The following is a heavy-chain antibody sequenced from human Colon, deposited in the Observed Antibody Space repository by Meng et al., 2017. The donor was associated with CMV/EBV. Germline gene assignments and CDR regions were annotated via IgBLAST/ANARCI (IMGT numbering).Heavy chain of an antibody. CDR2: ISGSSPDM. J-gene: IGHJ4*02. CDR1: GFTLSTYG. CDR3: ARENLPYYYDSSGLPFDY. D-gene: IGHD3-22*01. V-gene: IGHV3-21*01. Sequence: GGSLRLSCAGSGFTLSTYGMNWVRQAPGKGLEWVSSISGSSPDMYYADSVKGRFTISRDNTKHLMYLQMNSLRAEDTAVYYCARENLPYYYDSSGLPFDYWGQGTLVTVSS.